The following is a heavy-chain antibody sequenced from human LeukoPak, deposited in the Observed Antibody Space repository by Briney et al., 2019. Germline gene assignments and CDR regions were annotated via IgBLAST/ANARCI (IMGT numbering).Heavy chain of an antibody. J-gene: IGHJ4*02. CDR3: ARWGSNTAREKGDH. D-gene: IGHD2-2*01. Sequence: PSETLSLTCTVSGGSISDYYWSWIRQPPGKGLEWIGYIYYSGITNYNPSLKTRVTILVDTSKNQFSLKLSSVTAADTAVYYCARWGSNTAREKGDHWGQGTLVTVSS. CDR1: GGSISDYY. CDR2: IYYSGIT. V-gene: IGHV4-59*08.